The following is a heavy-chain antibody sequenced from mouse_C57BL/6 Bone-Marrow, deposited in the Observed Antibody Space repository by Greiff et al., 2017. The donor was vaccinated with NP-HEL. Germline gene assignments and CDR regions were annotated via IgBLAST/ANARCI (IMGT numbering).Heavy chain of an antibody. CDR3: ARSGVVDY. Sequence: VQLQQPGAELVRPGSSVKLSCKASGYTFTSYWMHWVKQRPIQGLEWIGNIDSSDSDTHYNQKFKDKATLTVDKSSSTAYRQLSRLTSEDSAVYYCARSGVVDYWGQGTTLTVSS. V-gene: IGHV1-52*01. CDR2: IDSSDSDT. D-gene: IGHD1-1*01. J-gene: IGHJ2*01. CDR1: GYTFTSYW.